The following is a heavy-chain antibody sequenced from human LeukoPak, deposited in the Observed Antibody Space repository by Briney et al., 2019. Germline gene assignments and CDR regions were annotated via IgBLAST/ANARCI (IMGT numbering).Heavy chain of an antibody. CDR3: VRDTGFDFDY. D-gene: IGHD2-8*02. J-gene: IGHJ4*02. CDR1: GDSVSSNSAA. V-gene: IGHV6-1*01. Sequence: QTLSLTCAISGDSVSSNSAAWNWIRQSPSRGLEWLGRTYYRSKWYNDYAVSVKSRIAINPDTSKNQFSLQLNSATPEDTALYYCVRDTGFDFDYWGQGTLVTVSS. CDR2: TYYRSKWYN.